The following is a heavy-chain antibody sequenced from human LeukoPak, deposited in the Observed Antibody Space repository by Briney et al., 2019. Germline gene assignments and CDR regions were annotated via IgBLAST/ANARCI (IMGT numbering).Heavy chain of an antibody. Sequence: SETLSLTCTVSGGSISSYYWSWIRQPPGKGLEWIGYIYYSGSSNYNPSLKSRVTISVDTTKNQFPLILSYVTAADTAVYYCARLVTRGYYDSSGRRIDAFDIWGQGTMVTVSS. D-gene: IGHD3-22*01. CDR1: GGSISSYY. V-gene: IGHV4-59*01. CDR3: ARLVTRGYYDSSGRRIDAFDI. CDR2: IYYSGSS. J-gene: IGHJ3*02.